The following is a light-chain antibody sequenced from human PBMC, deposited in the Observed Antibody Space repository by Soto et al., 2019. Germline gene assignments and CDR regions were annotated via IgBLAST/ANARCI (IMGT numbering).Light chain of an antibody. V-gene: IGKV3-20*01. J-gene: IGKJ5*01. Sequence: EIVLTQSPGTLSLSPGERATLSCRASQSVSSTSLAWYQQKPGQAPRLLIYGASTRATGIPDRFSGSGSGTDFTLTISRLEPEDFAVYYCQQFGSSPITFGQGTLLEIK. CDR3: QQFGSSPIT. CDR1: QSVSSTS. CDR2: GAS.